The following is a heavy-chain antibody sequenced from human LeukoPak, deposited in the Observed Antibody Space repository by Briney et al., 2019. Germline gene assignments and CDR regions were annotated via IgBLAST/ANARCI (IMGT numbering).Heavy chain of an antibody. CDR3: ARSHPGYSYGYGFFDY. V-gene: IGHV1-69*04. CDR1: GGTFTSYA. CDR2: IFPILGIA. D-gene: IGHD5-18*01. Sequence: SVKVSCKASGGTFTSYAISWVRQATGQGLEWMGRIFPILGIANYAQKFQGRVTITADKSTSTAYMELSSLRSEDTAVYYCARSHPGYSYGYGFFDYWGQGTLVTVSS. J-gene: IGHJ4*02.